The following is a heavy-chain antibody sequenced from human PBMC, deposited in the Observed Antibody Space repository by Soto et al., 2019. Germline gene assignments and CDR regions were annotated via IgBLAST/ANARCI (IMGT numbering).Heavy chain of an antibody. D-gene: IGHD4-4*01. Sequence: GGSLRLSCAASGFIFSSYWMSWVRQAPGKGLEWVANINFDGSEKYYVDFVEGRFTISRDNAKNSLYLQMNSPRAEDTAVYYCASSEVTQSWDYWGQGALVTVSS. CDR2: INFDGSEK. CDR1: GFIFSSYW. V-gene: IGHV3-7*01. J-gene: IGHJ4*02. CDR3: ASSEVTQSWDY.